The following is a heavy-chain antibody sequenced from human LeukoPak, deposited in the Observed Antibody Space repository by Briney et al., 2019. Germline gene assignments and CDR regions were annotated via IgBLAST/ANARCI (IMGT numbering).Heavy chain of an antibody. CDR1: GGSISSSSYY. J-gene: IGHJ4*02. V-gene: IGHV4-61*01. Sequence: SETLSLTCTVSGGSISSSSYYWGWIRQPPGKGLEWIGYIYNSGSSTIYNPSLKSRVTISVGTSKNQFSLRLSSVTAADTAVYFCVRDRELTYWGQGTLVTVSS. CDR3: VRDRELTY. CDR2: IYNSGSST. D-gene: IGHD3-10*01.